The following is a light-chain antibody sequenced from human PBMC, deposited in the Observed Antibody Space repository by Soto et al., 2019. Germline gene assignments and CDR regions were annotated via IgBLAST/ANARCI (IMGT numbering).Light chain of an antibody. CDR1: QSVRSSY. CDR3: QQYGSSPGT. CDR2: GAS. Sequence: EIVLTQSPGTLSLSPGERATLSCRASQSVRSSYLAWYQQKPGQAPRLLIYGASSRATGTPDRFSGSGSGTDFTLAISRLEPEDFAVYYCQQYGSSPGTFGQGTKV. J-gene: IGKJ1*01. V-gene: IGKV3-20*01.